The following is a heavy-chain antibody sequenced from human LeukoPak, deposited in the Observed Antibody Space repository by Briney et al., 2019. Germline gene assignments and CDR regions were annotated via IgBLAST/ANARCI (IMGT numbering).Heavy chain of an antibody. J-gene: IGHJ6*03. CDR3: ARGDSSGPDYYYYMDV. CDR1: GFTFDDYG. CDR2: INWNGGST. Sequence: GGSLRLSCAASGFTFDDYGMSWVRQAPGKGLEWVSGINWNGGSTGYADSVKGRFTISRDNAKNSLYLQMNSLRDEDTAVYYCARGDSSGPDYYYYMDVWGKGTTVTISS. D-gene: IGHD6-19*01. V-gene: IGHV3-20*04.